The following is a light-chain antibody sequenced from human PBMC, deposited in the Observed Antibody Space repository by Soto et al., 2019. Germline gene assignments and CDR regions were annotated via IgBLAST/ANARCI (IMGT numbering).Light chain of an antibody. Sequence: QSVLTQSPSASASLGASVKLTCTLSSGHSRNAIAWHQQQPEKGPRYLMKLNSDGSHSRGDGIPDRFSGSSSGPERYLTISSLQSEDEADYYCQTWGTGIHVFGTGTKVTVL. CDR2: LNSDGSH. V-gene: IGLV4-69*02. CDR1: SGHSRNA. J-gene: IGLJ1*01. CDR3: QTWGTGIHV.